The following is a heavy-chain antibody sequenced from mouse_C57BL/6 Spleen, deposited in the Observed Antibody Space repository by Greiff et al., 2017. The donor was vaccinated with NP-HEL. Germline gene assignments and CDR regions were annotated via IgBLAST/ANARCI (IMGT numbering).Heavy chain of an antibody. Sequence: EVQLQQSGPELVKPGASVKIPCKASGYTFTDYNMDWVKQSHGKSLEWIGDINPNNGGTIYNQKFKGKATLTVDKSSSTAYMELRSLTSEDTAVYYCARTGYSNYRYYAMDYWGQGTSVTVSS. CDR1: GYTFTDYN. CDR3: ARTGYSNYRYYAMDY. J-gene: IGHJ4*01. V-gene: IGHV1-18*01. CDR2: INPNNGGT. D-gene: IGHD2-5*01.